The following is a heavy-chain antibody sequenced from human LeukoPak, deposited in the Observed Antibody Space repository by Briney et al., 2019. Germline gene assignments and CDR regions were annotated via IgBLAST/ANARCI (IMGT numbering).Heavy chain of an antibody. D-gene: IGHD3-22*01. Sequence: SVKVSCKASGGTFGSYAISWVRQAPGQGLEWMGGIIPVFGTANYAQKFQGRLTITADESTSTAYMELSSLRSEDTAVYYCARDPGYNDRSGYYHMYCFDNWGQGTLVTVSS. J-gene: IGHJ4*02. CDR3: ARDPGYNDRSGYYHMYCFDN. CDR2: IIPVFGTA. CDR1: GGTFGSYA. V-gene: IGHV1-69*13.